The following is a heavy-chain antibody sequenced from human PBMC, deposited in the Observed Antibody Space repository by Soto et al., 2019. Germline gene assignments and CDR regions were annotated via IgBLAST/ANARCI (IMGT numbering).Heavy chain of an antibody. D-gene: IGHD5-18*01. CDR1: GFTFSGSA. V-gene: IGHV3-73*01. CDR3: TGDTAITYYGMDV. J-gene: IGHJ6*02. CDR2: IRSKAKSYAT. Sequence: EVQLVESGGGLVQPGGSLKLSCAASGFTFSGSAMHWARQASGEGLEWVGRIRSKAKSYATAYAASVKGRFTISRDDSKTTAYLQMNSLKIEDTAVYYCTGDTAITYYGMDVWGQGTTVTVSS.